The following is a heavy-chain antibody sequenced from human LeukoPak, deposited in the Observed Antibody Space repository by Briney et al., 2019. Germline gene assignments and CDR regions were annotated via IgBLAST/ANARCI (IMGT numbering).Heavy chain of an antibody. CDR1: GFTFSSYS. Sequence: GRSLRLSCAASGFTFSSYSMNWVRQAPGKGLEWVSSISSSSSYIYYADSLKGRFTISRDNAKNSLYLQMNSLRAEDTAVYCCAREGVLWATSGWYDYWGQGTLVTVSS. J-gene: IGHJ4*02. V-gene: IGHV3-21*01. CDR3: AREGVLWATSGWYDY. D-gene: IGHD6-19*01. CDR2: ISSSSSYI.